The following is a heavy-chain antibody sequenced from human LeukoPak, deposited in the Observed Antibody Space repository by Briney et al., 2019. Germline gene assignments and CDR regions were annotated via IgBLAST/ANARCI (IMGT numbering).Heavy chain of an antibody. CDR1: GFTFSSYS. J-gene: IGHJ4*02. CDR2: ISTSGGYI. Sequence: GGSLTLSCAASGFTFSSYSMNWVRQAPGKGPEWVSSISTSGGYIYYADSVKGRFTMSRDNAKNSLYLQMDSLRAEDTAVYYCARDLVLSRSVGASEKVDYWGQGTLVTVSS. CDR3: ARDLVLSRSVGASEKVDY. V-gene: IGHV3-21*01. D-gene: IGHD1-26*01.